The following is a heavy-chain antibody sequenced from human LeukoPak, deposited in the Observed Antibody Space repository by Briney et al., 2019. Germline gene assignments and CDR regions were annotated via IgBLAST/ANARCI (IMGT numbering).Heavy chain of an antibody. CDR1: GFTFSSYS. J-gene: IGHJ5*02. CDR2: IGGSGGTT. V-gene: IGHV3-23*01. CDR3: AKEVSDYDILTGYSPYTRFDP. Sequence: PGGSLRLSCAASGFTFSSYSMNWVRQAPGKGLEWDSGIGGSGGTTYYADSVKGRFAISRDNSKNTLYLHMNTLRAEDTAVYYCAKEVSDYDILTGYSPYTRFDPWGQGTLVTVSP. D-gene: IGHD3-9*01.